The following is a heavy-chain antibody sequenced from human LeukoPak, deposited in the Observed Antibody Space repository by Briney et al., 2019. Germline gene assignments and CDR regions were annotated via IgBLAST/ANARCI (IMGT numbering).Heavy chain of an antibody. V-gene: IGHV3-30*18. D-gene: IGHD3-10*01. CDR1: GFTFSSCG. CDR3: AKDYYGSGSYGAPLE. CDR2: ISYDGSNK. J-gene: IGHJ4*02. Sequence: GGSLRLSCAASGFTFSSCGMHWVRQAPGKGLEWVAVISYDGSNKYYADSVKGRFTISRDNSKNTLYLQMNSLRAEDTAVYYCAKDYYGSGSYGAPLEGGQGTLVTVSS.